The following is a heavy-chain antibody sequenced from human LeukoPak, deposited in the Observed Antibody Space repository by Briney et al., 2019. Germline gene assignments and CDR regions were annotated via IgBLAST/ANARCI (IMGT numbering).Heavy chain of an antibody. J-gene: IGHJ4*02. CDR3: ARVSSVGSYWSDFEY. CDR1: GGSISSYY. Sequence: SETLSLTCTVSGGSISSYYWSWIRQPPGKGLEWIRYIYYSGSTNYNPSLKSRVTISVDTSKNQFSLKLSSVTAADTAVYYCARVSSVGSYWSDFEYWGQGTLVTVSS. V-gene: IGHV4-59*01. D-gene: IGHD1-26*01. CDR2: IYYSGST.